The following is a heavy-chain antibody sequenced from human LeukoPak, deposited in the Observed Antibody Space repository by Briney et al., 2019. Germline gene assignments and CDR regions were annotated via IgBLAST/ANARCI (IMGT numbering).Heavy chain of an antibody. Sequence: SETLSLTCTVSGGSISSGSYYWGWIRQPPGKGLEWIGSIYHSGSTYYNPSLKRRVTISLDTSKNQFSLKLSSVTAADTAVYYCAKSLYGSGSYYNWFDPWGQGTLVTVSS. J-gene: IGHJ5*02. V-gene: IGHV4-39*07. CDR3: AKSLYGSGSYYNWFDP. D-gene: IGHD3-10*01. CDR2: IYHSGST. CDR1: GGSISSGSYY.